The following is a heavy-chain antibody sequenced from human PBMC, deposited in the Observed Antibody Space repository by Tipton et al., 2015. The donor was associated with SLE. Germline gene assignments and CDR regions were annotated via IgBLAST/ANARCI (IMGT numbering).Heavy chain of an antibody. J-gene: IGHJ4*02. Sequence: QVQLVQSGAEVKKPGSSVKVSCKASGGTFSSYAISWVRQAPGQGLEWMGGIIPIFGTANYAQKFQGRVTMTRDTSTSTVYMELSSLRSEDTAVYYCARVLVGAVATFDYWGQGTLVTVSS. D-gene: IGHD6-19*01. CDR1: GGTFSSYA. CDR2: IIPIFGTA. CDR3: ARVLVGAVATFDY. V-gene: IGHV1-69*06.